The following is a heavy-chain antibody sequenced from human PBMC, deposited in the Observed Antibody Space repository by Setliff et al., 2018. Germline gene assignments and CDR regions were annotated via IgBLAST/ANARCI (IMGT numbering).Heavy chain of an antibody. Sequence: PSETLSLTCAVYGESFSGYHWSRIRQPPGKGLEWIGEISHSGDPNYNPSLKSRVTISLDTSKNQFSLKLTSVTAADTAEYYCARAPQYSNFWYALSWFDPWGQGTLVTVSS. CDR1: GESFSGYH. V-gene: IGHV4-34*01. CDR3: ARAPQYSNFWYALSWFDP. CDR2: ISHSGDP. D-gene: IGHD3-3*01. J-gene: IGHJ5*02.